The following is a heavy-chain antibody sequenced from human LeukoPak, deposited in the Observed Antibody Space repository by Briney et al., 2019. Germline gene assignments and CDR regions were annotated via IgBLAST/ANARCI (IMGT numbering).Heavy chain of an antibody. J-gene: IGHJ4*02. CDR3: ARVTFDRGYGCDY. D-gene: IGHD5-18*01. Sequence: PSETLSLTCAVYGGSFSGYYWSWIRQPPGKGLEWIGYIYYSGSTNYNPSLKSRVTISVDTSKNQFSLKLSSVTAADTAVYYCARVTFDRGYGCDYWGQGTLVTVSS. V-gene: IGHV4-59*01. CDR1: GGSFSGYY. CDR2: IYYSGST.